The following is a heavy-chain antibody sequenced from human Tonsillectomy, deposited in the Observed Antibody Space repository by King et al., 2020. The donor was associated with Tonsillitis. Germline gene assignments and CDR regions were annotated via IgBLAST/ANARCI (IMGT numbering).Heavy chain of an antibody. CDR2: INPNSGGT. V-gene: IGHV1-2*02. CDR3: ARVSPGGKYRSAYYPLDY. J-gene: IGHJ4*02. Sequence: VQLVESGAEVKKPGASVKVSCKASGYSFMNYYIHWVRQAPGQGLEWMGWINPNSGGTNYAQKFQGRVTMTRDTSIITAYMELSRLRSDDTAVYYCARVSPGGKYRSAYYPLDYWGQGTLVTVS. CDR1: GYSFMNYY. D-gene: IGHD6-19*01.